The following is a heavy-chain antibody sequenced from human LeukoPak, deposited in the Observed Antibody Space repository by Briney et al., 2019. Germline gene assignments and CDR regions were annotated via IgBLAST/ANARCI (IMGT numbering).Heavy chain of an antibody. CDR1: GKTLTELS. CDR2: IDPEDTET. Sequence: ASVKVSCKVSGKTLTELSMHWVRQAPGKGLEWMGGIDPEDTETIYAQKFQGRVTMTEDTSTDTAYMELSSLNSEDTAVYYCATDLGIWFDKNNTWGQGTLVTVSS. V-gene: IGHV1-24*01. J-gene: IGHJ4*02. CDR3: ATDLGIWFDKNNT. D-gene: IGHD3-10*01.